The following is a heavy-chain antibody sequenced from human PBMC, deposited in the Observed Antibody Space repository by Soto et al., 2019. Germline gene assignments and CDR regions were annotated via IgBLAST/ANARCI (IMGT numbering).Heavy chain of an antibody. CDR3: AREGDTAMVTRYFDY. V-gene: IGHV3-21*01. CDR2: ISSSSSYI. J-gene: IGHJ4*02. Sequence: GGSLRLSCAASGFTFSSYSMNWVRQAPGKGLEWVSSISSSSSYIYYADSVKGRFTISRDNAKNSLYLQMNSLRAEDTAVYYCAREGDTAMVTRYFDYRGQGILVTV. CDR1: GFTFSSYS. D-gene: IGHD5-18*01.